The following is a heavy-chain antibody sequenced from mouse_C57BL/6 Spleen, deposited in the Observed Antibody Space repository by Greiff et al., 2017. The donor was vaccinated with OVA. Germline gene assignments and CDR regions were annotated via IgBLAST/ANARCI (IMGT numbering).Heavy chain of an antibody. Sequence: VQLQQSDAELVKPGASVKISCKVSGYTFPAHTLPCMKPRPEQGLEWIGYIYPRDGSTKYNEKFKGKATLTADKSSSTAYMQLNSLTSEDSAVYFCARYYGSSYDVFLDYWGQGTTLTVSS. CDR2: IYPRDGST. CDR3: ARYYGSSYDVFLDY. D-gene: IGHD1-1*01. V-gene: IGHV1-78*01. CDR1: GYTFPAHT. J-gene: IGHJ2*01.